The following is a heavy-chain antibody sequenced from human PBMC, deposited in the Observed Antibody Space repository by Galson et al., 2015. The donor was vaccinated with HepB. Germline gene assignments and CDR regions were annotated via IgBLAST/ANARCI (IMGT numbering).Heavy chain of an antibody. D-gene: IGHD3-3*01. CDR3: ARDPSLRFLEWLHYGMDV. CDR2: ISGSGSTI. V-gene: IGHV3-11*01. CDR1: GFPFSDYY. J-gene: IGHJ6*02. Sequence: LRLSCAASGFPFSDYYMSWIRQAPGKGLEWVSYISGSGSTIYYADSVKGRFTISRDNAKNSLYLQMSSLRAEDTAVYYCARDPSLRFLEWLHYGMDVWDQGTTVTVSS.